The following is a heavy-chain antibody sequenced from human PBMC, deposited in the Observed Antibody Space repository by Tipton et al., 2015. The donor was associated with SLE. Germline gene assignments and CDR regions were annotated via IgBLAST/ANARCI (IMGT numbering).Heavy chain of an antibody. Sequence: SLRLSCLASGFTFRSYWMTWVRQAPGKGLEWVGNIDQDGSDKTYVDSVRGRFTISRDNAKNSLYLQMNSLRAEDTAVYYCARSSWGPDYWGQGTLVPVSS. CDR2: IDQDGSDK. J-gene: IGHJ4*02. CDR1: GFTFRSYW. CDR3: ARSSWGPDY. V-gene: IGHV3-7*01. D-gene: IGHD6-13*01.